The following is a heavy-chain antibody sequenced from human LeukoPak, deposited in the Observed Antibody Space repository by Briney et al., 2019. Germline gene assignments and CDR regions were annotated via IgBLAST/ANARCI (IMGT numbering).Heavy chain of an antibody. V-gene: IGHV4-59*08. CDR2: IHSTGAT. CDR3: ARLGGYSYGLRR. D-gene: IGHD5-18*01. CDR1: GGFITNYY. Sequence: SETLSLTCTVSGGFITNYYWDWIRQPPGRGLEWVGYIHSTGATSYNPSLKSRVTMSIDTSKKQFSLKVTSVTAADTAVYYCARLGGYSYGLRRWGQGTLVTVSS. J-gene: IGHJ4*02.